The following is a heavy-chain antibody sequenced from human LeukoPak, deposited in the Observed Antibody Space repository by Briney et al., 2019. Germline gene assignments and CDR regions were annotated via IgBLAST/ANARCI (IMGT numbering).Heavy chain of an antibody. D-gene: IGHD3-22*01. J-gene: IGHJ4*02. Sequence: SETLSLTCTVSGGSISSYYWSWIRQPPGKGLEWIGYIYYSGSTNYNPSLKSRVTISVDTSKNQFSLKLSSVTAADTAVYYCARAGRDYYDSSGFTFDYWGQGTLVTVSS. V-gene: IGHV4-59*01. CDR2: IYYSGST. CDR1: GGSISSYY. CDR3: ARAGRDYYDSSGFTFDY.